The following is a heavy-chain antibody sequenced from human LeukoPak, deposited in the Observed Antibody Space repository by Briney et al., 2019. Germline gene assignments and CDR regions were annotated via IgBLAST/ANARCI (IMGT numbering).Heavy chain of an antibody. CDR1: GFTVSSNY. J-gene: IGHJ4*02. V-gene: IGHV3-53*01. CDR2: IYSGGST. CDR3: AKDRIVMMDY. Sequence: GGSLRLSCAASGFTVSSNYMSWVRQAPGKGLQWVSVIYSGGSTYYADSVKGRFTISRDNSKNTLYLQMNSLRAEDTAVYYCAKDRIVMMDYWGQGTLVTVSS. D-gene: IGHD2-21*01.